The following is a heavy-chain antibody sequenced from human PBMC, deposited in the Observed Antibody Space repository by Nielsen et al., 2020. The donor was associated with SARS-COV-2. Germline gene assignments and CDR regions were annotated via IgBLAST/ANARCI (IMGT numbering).Heavy chain of an antibody. J-gene: IGHJ4*02. D-gene: IGHD5-24*01. V-gene: IGHV3-48*03. CDR1: GFTFSSYE. CDR3: ARDRGRRDGYNYEVY. CDR2: ISSSGSTI. Sequence: GGSLRLSCAASGFTFSSYEMNWVRQAPGKGLEWVSYISSSGSTIYYADSVKGRFTISRDNAKNSLYLQMNSLRAEDTAVYYCARDRGRRDGYNYEVYWGQGTLVTVSS.